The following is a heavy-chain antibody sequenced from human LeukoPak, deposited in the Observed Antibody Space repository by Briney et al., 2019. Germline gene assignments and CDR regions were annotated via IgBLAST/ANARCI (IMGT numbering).Heavy chain of an antibody. Sequence: PGGSLKLSCVGPGFSFDDYAMHWVRQAPGKGLEWVAAITWNSVGVGYADSVKGRFIISRDNAENSLYLQMNSLRPEDTALYYCARNPYTSAWYEGIDYWGQGTLVAVSS. D-gene: IGHD6-19*01. V-gene: IGHV3-9*01. CDR3: ARNPYTSAWYEGIDY. CDR2: ITWNSVGV. CDR1: GFSFDDYA. J-gene: IGHJ4*02.